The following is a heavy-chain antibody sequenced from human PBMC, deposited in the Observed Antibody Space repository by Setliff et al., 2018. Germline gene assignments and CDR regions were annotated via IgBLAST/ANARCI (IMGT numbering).Heavy chain of an antibody. D-gene: IGHD1-1*01. Sequence: GGSLRLSCAASGFAFSTYGMHWVRQAPGKGLEWVTFVRFDGSTKYYADSVKGRFTISRDNSENTLDLQMNSLRVEDTALYYCAKVKKQLIRGSGFDLWGQGTLVTVSS. J-gene: IGHJ4*02. CDR2: VRFDGSTK. V-gene: IGHV3-30*02. CDR3: AKVKKQLIRGSGFDL. CDR1: GFAFSTYG.